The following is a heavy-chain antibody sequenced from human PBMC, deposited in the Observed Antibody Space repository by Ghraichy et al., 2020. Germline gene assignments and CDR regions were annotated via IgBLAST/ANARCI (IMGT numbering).Heavy chain of an antibody. Sequence: GGSLRLSCAASGFTFSSYAMHWVRQAPGKGLEWVAVISYDGSNKYYADSVKGRFTISRDNSKNTLYLQMNSLRAEDTAVYYCARDRGGGSGSYYPVFGMDVWGQGTTVTVSS. V-gene: IGHV3-30*04. D-gene: IGHD3-10*01. CDR1: GFTFSSYA. CDR3: ARDRGGGSGSYYPVFGMDV. J-gene: IGHJ6*02. CDR2: ISYDGSNK.